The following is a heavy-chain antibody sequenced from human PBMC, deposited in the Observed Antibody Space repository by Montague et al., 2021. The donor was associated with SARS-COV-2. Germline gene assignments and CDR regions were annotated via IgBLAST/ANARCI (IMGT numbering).Heavy chain of an antibody. D-gene: IGHD3-3*01. J-gene: IGHJ4*02. CDR2: ITSSGGKT. V-gene: IGHV3-23*01. CDR3: AKDPLLYCDFWCGCYFDY. CDR1: GFTFGTYA. Sequence: SLRLSCAASGFTFGTYAMTWVRQAPGKGLEWVSTITSSGGKTYYADSVKGRFTISRDNSKNTLYLQMNSLRVDDTAVYYCAKDPLLYCDFWCGCYFDYWGQGTMVIVSS.